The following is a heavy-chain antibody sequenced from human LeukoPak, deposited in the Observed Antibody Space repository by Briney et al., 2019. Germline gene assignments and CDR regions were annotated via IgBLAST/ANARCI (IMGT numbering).Heavy chain of an antibody. V-gene: IGHV5-51*01. J-gene: IGHJ4*02. CDR3: ARHEFSVSGSYYMAY. Sequence: GDSLKISFQGSEYTFSSYWIGWVRQLPGKGLEWMGIIYPADSDTKYGPSFEGQVTISGDKSISTAYLQWSSLKASDTAMYYCARHEFSVSGSYYMAYWGQGTLVTVSS. CDR2: IYPADSDT. CDR1: EYTFSSYW. D-gene: IGHD3-10*01.